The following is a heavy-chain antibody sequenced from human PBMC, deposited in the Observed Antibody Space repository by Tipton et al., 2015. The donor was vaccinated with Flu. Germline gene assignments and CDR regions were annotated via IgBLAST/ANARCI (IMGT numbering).Heavy chain of an antibody. V-gene: IGHV3-48*03. D-gene: IGHD7-27*01. CDR1: GFTFSNYD. Sequence: GSLRLSCAASGFTFSNYDMNWVRQAPGKGLEWVSKITGNGLTKHYVDSVKGRFTISRDNAKNSMYLQMNSLRAEDTAVYYCASLTGDDYWGQGNLVTVSS. CDR2: ITGNGLTK. CDR3: ASLTGDDY. J-gene: IGHJ4*02.